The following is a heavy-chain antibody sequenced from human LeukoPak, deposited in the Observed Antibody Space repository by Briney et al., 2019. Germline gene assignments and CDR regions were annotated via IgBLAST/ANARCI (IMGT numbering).Heavy chain of an antibody. CDR1: GFTFSSYE. V-gene: IGHV3-48*03. D-gene: IGHD3-16*01. Sequence: PGGSLRLSCAASGFTFSSYEMNGVRQAPGKGLEWVSYISGSDNTIYYADSVKGRFTISRDNTKNSLYMQMNSLRAEDTAVYYCVSAYGGLLDYWGQGTLVTVSS. J-gene: IGHJ4*02. CDR3: VSAYGGLLDY. CDR2: ISGSDNTI.